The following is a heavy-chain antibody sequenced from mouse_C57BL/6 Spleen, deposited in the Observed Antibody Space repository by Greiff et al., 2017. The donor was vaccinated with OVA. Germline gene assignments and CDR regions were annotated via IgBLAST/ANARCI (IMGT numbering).Heavy chain of an antibody. J-gene: IGHJ2*01. Sequence: QVQLQQSGAELARPGASVKLSCKASGYTFTSYGISWVKQRTGQGLEWIGEIYPRSGNTYYNEKFKGKATLTADKSSSTAYMELRSLTSEDSAVYFCARRGSSGDFDYWGQGTTLTVSS. D-gene: IGHD6-1*01. V-gene: IGHV1-81*01. CDR2: IYPRSGNT. CDR1: GYTFTSYG. CDR3: ARRGSSGDFDY.